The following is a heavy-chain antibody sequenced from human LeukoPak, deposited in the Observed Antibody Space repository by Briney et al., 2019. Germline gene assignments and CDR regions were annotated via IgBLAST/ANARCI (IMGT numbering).Heavy chain of an antibody. D-gene: IGHD3-16*01. V-gene: IGHV1-2*06. CDR2: ITPNSGDT. J-gene: IGHJ4*02. Sequence: ASVKVSCKTSGYTFTGYYVHWVRQAPGQGREWMGRITPNSGDTIYAQKFQGRATMTRDTSISAAYMELNSLTSDDTAIYYCARDLVGGIWSAGFWGQGTLVTVSS. CDR1: GYTFTGYY. CDR3: ARDLVGGIWSAGF.